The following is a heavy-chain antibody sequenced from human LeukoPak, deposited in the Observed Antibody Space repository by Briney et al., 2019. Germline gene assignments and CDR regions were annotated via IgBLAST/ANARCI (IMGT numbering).Heavy chain of an antibody. CDR3: ARGSGGGSDS. CDR2: IYHSGST. J-gene: IGHJ4*02. V-gene: IGHV4-38-2*01. D-gene: IGHD1-26*01. CDR1: GYSISSGYY. Sequence: SXXLSLTCAVSGYSISSGYYWGWIRQPPGKGLEWIGSIYHSGSTYYNPSLKSRVTMSLDTTKNHFSLRLSSVTAADTAVYYCARGSGGGSDSWGQGTLVTVSS.